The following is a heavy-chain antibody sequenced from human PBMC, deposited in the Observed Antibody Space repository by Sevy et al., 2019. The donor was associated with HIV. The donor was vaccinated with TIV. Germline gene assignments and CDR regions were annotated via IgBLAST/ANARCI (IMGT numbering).Heavy chain of an antibody. J-gene: IGHJ4*02. D-gene: IGHD4-17*01. CDR3: ARDQIAMTTVTTPFEF. Sequence: GGSLRLSCAASGFTFSSYSMNWVRQAPGKGLEWVSYISSSSSTIYYAHSVKVRFTSFRDNAKNSLYLQMNSLRDEDTAVYYCARDQIAMTTVTTPFEFWGQGTLVTVSS. CDR2: ISSSSSTI. CDR1: GFTFSSYS. V-gene: IGHV3-48*02.